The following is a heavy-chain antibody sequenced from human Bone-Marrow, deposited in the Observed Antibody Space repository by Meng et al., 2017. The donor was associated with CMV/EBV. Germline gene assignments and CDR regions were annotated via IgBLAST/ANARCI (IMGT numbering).Heavy chain of an antibody. V-gene: IGHV3-30*04. D-gene: IGHD6-13*01. CDR1: GLSFSSST. CDR3: ATGGIAALDY. J-gene: IGHJ4*02. Sequence: GGSLRLSCAASGLSFSSSTFHWVRQAPGKGLEWVAYMHYDGQDGKYAESAKGRFTISRDSSKKMVYVQVNSLRAEDTAVYYCATGGIAALDYWGQGTLVTVSS. CDR2: MHYDGQDG.